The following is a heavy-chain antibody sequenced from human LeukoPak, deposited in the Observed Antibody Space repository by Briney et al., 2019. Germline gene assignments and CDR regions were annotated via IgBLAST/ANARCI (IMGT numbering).Heavy chain of an antibody. CDR2: IYYSGST. D-gene: IGHD3-22*01. CDR1: GGSISSYY. J-gene: IGHJ4*02. CDR3: ARDKGHSTYYYDSSGYYTGDYFDY. V-gene: IGHV4-59*01. Sequence: SETLSLTCTVSGGSISSYYWSWIRQPPGKGLEWIGYIYYSGSTNYNPSLKSRVTISVDTSKNQFSLKLSSVTAADTAVYYCARDKGHSTYYYDSSGYYTGDYFDYWGQGTLVTVSS.